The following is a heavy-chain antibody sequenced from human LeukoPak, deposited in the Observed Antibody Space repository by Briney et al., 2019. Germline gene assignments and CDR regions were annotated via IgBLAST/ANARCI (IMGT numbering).Heavy chain of an antibody. CDR3: ARSPRDYGGF. D-gene: IGHD4/OR15-4a*01. Sequence: GGSLRLSCAASGFTFSSYSMNWVRQAPGKGLEWVSSISSSSSYIYYADSVKGRFTISRDNSKNSLYLQMNSLRAEDTAVYYCARSPRDYGGFWGQGTLVTVSS. CDR2: ISSSSSYI. J-gene: IGHJ4*02. CDR1: GFTFSSYS. V-gene: IGHV3-21*01.